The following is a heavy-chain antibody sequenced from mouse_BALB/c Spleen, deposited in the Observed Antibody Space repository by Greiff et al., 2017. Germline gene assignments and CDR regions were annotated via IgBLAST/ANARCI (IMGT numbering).Heavy chain of an antibody. J-gene: IGHJ4*01. CDR2: IRSKSNNYAT. Sequence: EVQLVESGGGLVQPKGSLKLSCAASGFTFNTYAMNWVRQAPGKGLEWVARIRSKSNNYATYYADSVKDRFTISRDDSQSMLYLQMNNLKTEDTAMYYCVRQWYGGAMDYWGQGTSVTVSS. D-gene: IGHD1-2*01. CDR3: VRQWYGGAMDY. V-gene: IGHV10-1*02. CDR1: GFTFNTYA.